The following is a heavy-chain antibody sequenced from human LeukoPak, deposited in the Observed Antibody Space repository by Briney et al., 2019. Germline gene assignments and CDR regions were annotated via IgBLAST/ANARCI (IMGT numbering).Heavy chain of an antibody. D-gene: IGHD6-13*01. CDR3: AREVVAAAGTVDY. Sequence: PSETLSLTCTVSGGSISSYYWSWLRQPPGKGLEWIGYIYYSGSTNYKPSLKSRVTISVDTSKNQFSLKLSSVTAADTAVYYCAREVVAAAGTVDYWGQGTLVTVSS. J-gene: IGHJ4*02. CDR1: GGSISSYY. CDR2: IYYSGST. V-gene: IGHV4-59*01.